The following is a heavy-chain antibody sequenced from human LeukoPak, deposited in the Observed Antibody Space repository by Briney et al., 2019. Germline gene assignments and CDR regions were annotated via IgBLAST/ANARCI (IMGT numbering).Heavy chain of an antibody. CDR3: AKDGPYSSSWYVGYFQH. Sequence: GRSLRLSCAASGFTFSSYGMHWVRQAPGKGLEWVAVISYDGSNKYYADSVKGRFTISRDNSKNTLYLQMNSLRAEDTAVYYCAKDGPYSSSWYVGYFQHWGQGTLVTVSS. CDR2: ISYDGSNK. V-gene: IGHV3-30*18. J-gene: IGHJ1*01. CDR1: GFTFSSYG. D-gene: IGHD6-13*01.